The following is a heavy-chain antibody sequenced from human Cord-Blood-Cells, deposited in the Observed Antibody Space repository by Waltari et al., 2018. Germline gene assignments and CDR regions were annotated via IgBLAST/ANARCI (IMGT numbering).Heavy chain of an antibody. J-gene: IGHJ4*02. CDR3: ARDLIYYDSSGYYPTFGY. CDR2: IWYDGSNK. CDR1: GFTFSSYG. Sequence: QVQLVESGGGVVQPGRSLRLSCAASGFTFSSYGMHWVRQAPGKGLEWVAVIWYDGSNKYYADSVKGRFTISRKNSKNTLYLQMNSLRAEDTAVYYCARDLIYYDSSGYYPTFGYWGQGTLVTVSS. D-gene: IGHD3-22*01. V-gene: IGHV3-33*01.